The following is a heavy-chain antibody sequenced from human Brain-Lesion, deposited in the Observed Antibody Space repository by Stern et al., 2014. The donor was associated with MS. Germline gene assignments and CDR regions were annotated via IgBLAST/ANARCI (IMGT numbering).Heavy chain of an antibody. CDR2: ISWNSGTI. J-gene: IGHJ4*02. CDR1: GFTFDDYA. CDR3: ARDITGSSAYFAY. Sequence: EVQLVESGGDLVQPGRSLRLSCAAFGFTFDDYAMHWVRHAPGKGLEGVAGISWNSGTIGYADSVKGRFTTSRDNAYSSLYLQMNSLRPEDTALYYCARDITGSSAYFAYWGQGTLVTVSS. V-gene: IGHV3-9*01. D-gene: IGHD1-14*01.